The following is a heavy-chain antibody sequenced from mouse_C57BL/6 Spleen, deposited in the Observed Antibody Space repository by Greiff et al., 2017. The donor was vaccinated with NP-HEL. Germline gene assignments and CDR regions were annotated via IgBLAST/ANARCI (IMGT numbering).Heavy chain of an antibody. Sequence: VKLMESGPGLVQPSQSLSITCTVSGFSLTSYGVHWVRQSPGKGLEWLGVIWRGGSTDYNAAFMSRLSITKDNSKSQVFFKMNSLQADDTAIYYCAKTSYYYGSSPLYAMDYWGQGTSVTVSS. CDR1: GFSLTSYG. CDR2: IWRGGST. D-gene: IGHD1-1*01. J-gene: IGHJ4*01. CDR3: AKTSYYYGSSPLYAMDY. V-gene: IGHV2-5*01.